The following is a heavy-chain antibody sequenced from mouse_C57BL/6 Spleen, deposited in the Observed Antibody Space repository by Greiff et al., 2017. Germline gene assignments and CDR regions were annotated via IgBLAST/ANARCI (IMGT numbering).Heavy chain of an antibody. CDR2: INPGSGGT. Sequence: VKLMESGAELVRPGTSVKVSCKASGYAFTNYLIEWVKQRPGQGLEWIGVINPGSGGTNYNEKFKGKATLTADKSSSTAYMQLSSLTSEDSAVYFCAREEGCAYWGQGTLVTVSA. CDR1: GYAFTNYL. CDR3: AREEGCAY. V-gene: IGHV1-54*01. J-gene: IGHJ3*01.